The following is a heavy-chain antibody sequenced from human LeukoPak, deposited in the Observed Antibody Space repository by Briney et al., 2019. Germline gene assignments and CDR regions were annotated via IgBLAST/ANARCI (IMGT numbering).Heavy chain of an antibody. V-gene: IGHV3-30*04. CDR2: ISYDGSNE. CDR3: AGDKGTSYLSSFDY. J-gene: IGHJ4*02. CDR1: GFTFSSYV. D-gene: IGHD6-6*01. Sequence: GGPLRLSCAASGFTFSSYVMHWVRQAPGKGLEWVAIISYDGSNEYYADSVKGRFTISRDNSKNTLYLQMNSLRAADTAVYYCAGDKGTSYLSSFDYWGQGTLVTVSS.